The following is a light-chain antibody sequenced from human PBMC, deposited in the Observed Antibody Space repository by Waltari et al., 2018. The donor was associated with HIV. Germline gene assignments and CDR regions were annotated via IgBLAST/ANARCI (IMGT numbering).Light chain of an antibody. CDR2: DGS. J-gene: IGKJ1*01. CDR1: QGISSY. CDR3: QQVNSDFWT. Sequence: DIQLTQSPSFLSASVEDRVTITCRASQGISSYLAWYQQKPGKAPRLLIYDGSTLQSGVPSRFSGRGSGTEFTLTISSLQPEDFATYYCQQVNSDFWTFGQGTKVEVK. V-gene: IGKV1-9*01.